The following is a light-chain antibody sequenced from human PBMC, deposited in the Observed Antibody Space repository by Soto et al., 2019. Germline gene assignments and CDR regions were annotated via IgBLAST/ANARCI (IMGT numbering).Light chain of an antibody. CDR2: DAS. CDR1: QSISSW. V-gene: IGKV1-5*01. CDR3: QQYNSYSPWT. Sequence: DIQMTQSPSTLSASVGDRVTITCRASQSISSWLAWYQQKPGKVPKLLIYDASSLESGVPSRFSGSGSGTEFTLTISSLQPDDFATYYCQQYNSYSPWTFGQGTKVEIK. J-gene: IGKJ1*01.